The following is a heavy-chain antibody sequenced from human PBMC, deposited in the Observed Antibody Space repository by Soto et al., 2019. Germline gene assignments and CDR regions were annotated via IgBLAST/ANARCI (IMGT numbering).Heavy chain of an antibody. CDR3: ARILLWFGELSYFDY. D-gene: IGHD3-10*01. CDR2: IYYSGST. V-gene: IGHV4-59*12. CDR1: GGSISSYY. J-gene: IGHJ4*02. Sequence: SETLSLTCTVSGGSISSYYWSWIRQHTGKGLEWIGYIYYSGSTNYNPSLKSRVTISVDTSKNQFSLKLSSVTAADTAVYYCARILLWFGELSYFDYWGQGTLVTVSS.